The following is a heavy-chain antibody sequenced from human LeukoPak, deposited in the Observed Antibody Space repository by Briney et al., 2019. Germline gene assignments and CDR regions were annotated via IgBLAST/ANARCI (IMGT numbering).Heavy chain of an antibody. Sequence: ASVKGSCKASGYTFSNYGISWVRQAPGLGLEWMGWTSYNGNTNYAQKIQDRVTMTTDTSTTTAYMELRSLESDDTAVYYCARHSGSGWQALGYWGQGTLVTVSS. D-gene: IGHD6-19*01. CDR3: ARHSGSGWQALGY. J-gene: IGHJ4*02. V-gene: IGHV1-18*04. CDR2: TSYNGNT. CDR1: GYTFSNYG.